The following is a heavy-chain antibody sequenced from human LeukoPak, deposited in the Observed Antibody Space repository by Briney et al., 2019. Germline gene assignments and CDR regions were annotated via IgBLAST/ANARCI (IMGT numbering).Heavy chain of an antibody. CDR1: GYTFTGYY. V-gene: IGHV1-2*02. CDR3: ARDYYDSSGYSRFDP. CDR2: INPNSGGT. D-gene: IGHD3-22*01. Sequence: ASVRVSCKASGYTFTGYYMHWVRQAPGQGLEWMGWINPNSGGTDYAQKFQGRVTMTRDTSISTAYMEVSRLRSDDTAVYYCARDYYDSSGYSRFDPWGQGTLVTVSS. J-gene: IGHJ5*02.